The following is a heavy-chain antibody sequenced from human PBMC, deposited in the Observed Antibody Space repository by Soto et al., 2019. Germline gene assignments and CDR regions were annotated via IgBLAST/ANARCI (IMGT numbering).Heavy chain of an antibody. CDR1: GDSISSGGFY. V-gene: IGHV4-31*03. D-gene: IGHD3-22*01. CDR3: ARDRVRRDDKPYGLDV. Sequence: QMQLQESGPGLVKPSQTLSLTCTVSGDSISSGGFYWTWIRQHPGKGLEWIGNSYYSGSTNYNPSLKRRVSISVDTSKNQFSLHLTSVTAADSAIYYCARDRVRRDDKPYGLDVWGQGTTVTVSS. J-gene: IGHJ6*02. CDR2: SYYSGST.